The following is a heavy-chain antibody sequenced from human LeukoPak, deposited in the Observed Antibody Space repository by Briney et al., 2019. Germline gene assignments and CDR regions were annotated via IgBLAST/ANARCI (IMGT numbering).Heavy chain of an antibody. CDR3: ARPLSYCSSTSCYLNWFDP. J-gene: IGHJ5*02. D-gene: IGHD2-2*01. Sequence: ASVKVSCKASGYTFTSYGISWVRQAPGQGLEWMGWISAYNGNTNYAQKLQGRVTMTTDTSTSTAYMELRSLRSDDTAVYYCARPLSYCSSTSCYLNWFDPWGQGTLVTVSS. CDR2: ISAYNGNT. V-gene: IGHV1-18*01. CDR1: GYTFTSYG.